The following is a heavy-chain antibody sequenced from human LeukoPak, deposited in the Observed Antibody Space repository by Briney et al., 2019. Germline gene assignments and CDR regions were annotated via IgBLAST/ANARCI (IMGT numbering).Heavy chain of an antibody. Sequence: ASVKVSCRASGGTFSSYAISWVRQAPGQGLEWMGGIIPIFGTANYAQKFQGRVTITADKSTSTAYMELSRLTSEDTAVYYCAREGRMGGDYWGQGTLVTVSS. CDR1: GGTFSSYA. D-gene: IGHD1-26*01. J-gene: IGHJ4*02. V-gene: IGHV1-69*06. CDR3: AREGRMGGDY. CDR2: IIPIFGTA.